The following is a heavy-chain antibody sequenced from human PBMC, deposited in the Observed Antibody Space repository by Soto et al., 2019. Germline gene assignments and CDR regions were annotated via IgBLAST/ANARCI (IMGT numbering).Heavy chain of an antibody. CDR3: ARGWTFDL. V-gene: IGHV3-74*01. D-gene: IGHD1-1*01. CDR1: GFAFSAYW. Sequence: GGSLRLSCAASGFAFSAYWMHWVRQAPGKGLVWVSYVKSDGSAPTYADSVRGRFTISRDNSKNTLFLQMTSLRAEDTAVYYCARGWTFDLWGQGTLVTVSS. CDR2: VKSDGSAP. J-gene: IGHJ4*02.